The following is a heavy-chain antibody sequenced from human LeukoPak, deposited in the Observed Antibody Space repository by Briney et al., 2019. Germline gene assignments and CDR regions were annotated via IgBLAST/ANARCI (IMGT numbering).Heavy chain of an antibody. D-gene: IGHD6-13*01. V-gene: IGHV3-66*01. CDR1: GFIVNTYY. CDR2: IYSDGST. J-gene: IGHJ5*02. CDR3: AREVAAAGTTGWDNWFDP. Sequence: GSLRLSCAVSGFIVNTYYMSWVRQAPGKGLEWVSIIYSDGSTYYADSVKGRFTISRDTSKNTLFLQMNSLRAEDTAVYYCAREVAAAGTTGWDNWFDPWGQGTLVTVSS.